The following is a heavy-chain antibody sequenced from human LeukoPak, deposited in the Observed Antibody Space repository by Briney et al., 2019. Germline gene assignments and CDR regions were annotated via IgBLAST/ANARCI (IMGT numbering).Heavy chain of an antibody. CDR2: ISYDGFKK. V-gene: IGHV3-30*18. Sequence: GGALRLSCVGCGLTFRNYAMHWVRQSLGRELAGVEVISYDGFKKYYADSLNGRFTIYRDNSKNTLYLQMNSRRAEDTAVYYCAKTRGYSYGYYFDYWGQGTLVSVSS. CDR1: GLTFRNYA. CDR3: AKTRGYSYGYYFDY. J-gene: IGHJ4*02. D-gene: IGHD5-18*01.